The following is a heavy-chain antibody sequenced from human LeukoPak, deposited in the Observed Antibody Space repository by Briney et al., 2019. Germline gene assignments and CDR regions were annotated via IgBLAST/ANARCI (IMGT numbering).Heavy chain of an antibody. D-gene: IGHD4-17*01. J-gene: IGHJ4*02. CDR1: GFISRSHW. V-gene: IGHV3-7*01. CDR3: ARGPNYGARVDYLDY. CDR2: IKQDGSEK. Sequence: GGSLRLSCAASGFISRSHWMSWVRQAPGRGLEWVAHIKQDGSEKHYVDSVEGRFTLSRDDAKNSLYLQMNSLRVDDTAVYYCARGPNYGARVDYLDYWGQGTLVTVSS.